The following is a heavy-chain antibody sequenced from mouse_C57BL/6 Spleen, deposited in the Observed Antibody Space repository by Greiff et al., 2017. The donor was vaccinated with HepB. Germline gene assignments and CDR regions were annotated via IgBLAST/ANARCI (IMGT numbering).Heavy chain of an antibody. CDR2: ISSGSSTI. V-gene: IGHV5-17*01. J-gene: IGHJ4*01. CDR1: GFTFSDYG. CDR3: ARTLTGYAMDY. Sequence: EVQVVESGGGLVKPGGSLKLSCAASGFTFSDYGMHWVRQAPEKGLEWVAYISSGSSTIYYADTVKGRFTISRDNAKNTLFLQMTSLRSEDTAMYYCARTLTGYAMDYWGQGTSVTVSS. D-gene: IGHD4-1*01.